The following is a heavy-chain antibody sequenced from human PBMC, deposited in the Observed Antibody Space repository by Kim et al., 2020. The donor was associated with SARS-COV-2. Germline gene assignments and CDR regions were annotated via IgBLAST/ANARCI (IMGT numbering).Heavy chain of an antibody. D-gene: IGHD3-3*02. CDR2: DGDSG. Sequence: DGDSGNYADSVKSRFTASRDNANNMVYLQMNSLRVDDTAIDYCTSIFEYWGQGALVTVSS. J-gene: IGHJ4*02. V-gene: IGHV3-74*01. CDR3: TSIFEY.